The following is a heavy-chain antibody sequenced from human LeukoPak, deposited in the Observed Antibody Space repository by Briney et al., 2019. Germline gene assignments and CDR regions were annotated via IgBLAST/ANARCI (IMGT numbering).Heavy chain of an antibody. V-gene: IGHV3-20*04. CDR3: ARALDYYDAFDI. CDR1: GFTFDDYG. CDR2: INWNGGST. D-gene: IGHD3-10*01. J-gene: IGHJ3*02. Sequence: GGSLRLSCAASGFTFDDYGMSWVRQAPGKGLEWVSGINWNGGSTGYADSVKGRFTISRDNAKNSLYLQMNSLRAEDTAVYYCARALDYYDAFDIWGQGTMVTVSS.